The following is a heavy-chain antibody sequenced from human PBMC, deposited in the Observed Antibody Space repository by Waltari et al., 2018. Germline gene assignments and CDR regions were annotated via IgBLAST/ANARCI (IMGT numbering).Heavy chain of an antibody. CDR3: AKEEDSNPYYYYYYYMDV. Sequence: EVQLVESGGGLVQPGGSLRLSCAASGFTFSSYAMSWVRHAPGKGLEWVSAISGSGGSTYYADSVKGRFSISRDNSKNTLYLQMNSLRAEDTAVYYCAKEEDSNPYYYYYYYMDVWGKGTTVTVSS. CDR2: ISGSGGST. J-gene: IGHJ6*03. V-gene: IGHV3-23*04. CDR1: GFTFSSYA. D-gene: IGHD4-4*01.